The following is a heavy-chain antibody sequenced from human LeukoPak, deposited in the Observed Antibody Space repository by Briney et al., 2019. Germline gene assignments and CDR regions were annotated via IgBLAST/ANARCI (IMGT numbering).Heavy chain of an antibody. D-gene: IGHD2-2*01. J-gene: IGHJ4*02. Sequence: ASVKVSCKASGYTLTSYYMHWVRHAPGQGLEWMGIINPSGGSTSYAQKFQGRVTMTRHTSTSTVYMELRSLRSEDTAVYYCARAILSGYAFDYWGQGTLVTVSS. V-gene: IGHV1-46*01. CDR2: INPSGGST. CDR3: ARAILSGYAFDY. CDR1: GYTLTSYY.